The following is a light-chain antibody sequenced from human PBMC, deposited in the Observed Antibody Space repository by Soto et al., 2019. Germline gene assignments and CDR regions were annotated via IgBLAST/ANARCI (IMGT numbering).Light chain of an antibody. CDR2: AAS. CDR3: QQSSSTPPFT. CDR1: QGFRND. Sequence: IQITQSPSSVSASVGDRVTITCRASQGFRNDLGWYQQKPGKAPKLLIYAASSLQSGVPSRFSADGSGTDFTLTISSLQTEDFATYYCQQSSSTPPFTFGPGTRREIK. V-gene: IGKV1-39*01. J-gene: IGKJ5*01.